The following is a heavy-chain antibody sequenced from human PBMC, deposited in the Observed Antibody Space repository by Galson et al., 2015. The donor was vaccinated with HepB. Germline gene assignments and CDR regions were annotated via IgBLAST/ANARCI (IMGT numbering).Heavy chain of an antibody. J-gene: IGHJ4*02. CDR3: ARFRQQLEKNDY. V-gene: IGHV3-21*01. CDR1: GFTFSSYS. Sequence: SLRLSCAASGFTFSSYSMNWVRQAPGKGLEWVSSISSSSSYIYYADSVKGRFTISRDNAKNSLYLQMNSLRAEDTAVYYCARFRQQLEKNDYWGQGTLVTVSS. D-gene: IGHD6-13*01. CDR2: ISSSSSYI.